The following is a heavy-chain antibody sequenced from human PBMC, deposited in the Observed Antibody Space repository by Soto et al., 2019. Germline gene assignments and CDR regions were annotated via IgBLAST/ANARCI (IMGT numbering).Heavy chain of an antibody. D-gene: IGHD3-10*01. V-gene: IGHV3-23*01. CDR3: ARGSTESYPGSRIFDF. J-gene: IGHJ4*02. CDR1: GGNFGSRA. CDR2: ITDNGGDA. Sequence: PGRPLRLSYGAFGGNFGSRAMSWVRQAAGEGLEWVSTITDNGGDAKYADSVRGRFAISRDNSKKTLYLQMSSLTVEDSAIYYCARGSTESYPGSRIFDFWGRGPLVTLYS.